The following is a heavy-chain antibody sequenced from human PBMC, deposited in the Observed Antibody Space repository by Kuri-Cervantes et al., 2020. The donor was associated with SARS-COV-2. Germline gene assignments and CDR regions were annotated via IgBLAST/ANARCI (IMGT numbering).Heavy chain of an antibody. J-gene: IGHJ4*02. CDR3: AREGSGYDSGYYFDY. CDR2: ISSSSSTI. V-gene: IGHV3-48*01. D-gene: IGHD5-12*01. Sequence: GESLKISCAASGFTFSSYSMNWVRQAPGKGLEWVSYISSSSSTIYYADSVKGRFTISRDNARNSLYLQMNSLRAEDTAVYYCAREGSGYDSGYYFDYWGQGTLVTVSS. CDR1: GFTFSSYS.